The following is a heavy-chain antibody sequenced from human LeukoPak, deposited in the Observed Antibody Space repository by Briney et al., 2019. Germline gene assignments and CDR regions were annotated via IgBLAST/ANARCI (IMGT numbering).Heavy chain of an antibody. CDR1: GGSISSYY. D-gene: IGHD1-26*01. Sequence: SETLSLTCTVSGGSISSYYWSWIRQPPGKGLEWIGYIYYSGSTNYNPSLKSRVTISVDTSKNQFSLKLSSVTAADTAVYYCARDQGWVQWELLRDGKAFDIWGQGTMVTVSS. CDR3: ARDQGWVQWELLRDGKAFDI. CDR2: IYYSGST. V-gene: IGHV4-59*12. J-gene: IGHJ3*02.